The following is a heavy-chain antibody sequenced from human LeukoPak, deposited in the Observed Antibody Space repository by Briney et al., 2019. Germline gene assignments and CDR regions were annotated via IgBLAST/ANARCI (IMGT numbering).Heavy chain of an antibody. V-gene: IGHV3-74*01. Sequence: PGGSLRLSCAASGFTLSSYWMHWVRRAPGKGLVWVSRINSDGSSTSYADSVKGRFTISRDNAKNTLHLQMNSLRAEDTAVYYCAKDRIAARDFDYWGQGTLVTVSS. CDR3: AKDRIAARDFDY. D-gene: IGHD6-6*01. CDR2: INSDGSST. J-gene: IGHJ4*02. CDR1: GFTLSSYW.